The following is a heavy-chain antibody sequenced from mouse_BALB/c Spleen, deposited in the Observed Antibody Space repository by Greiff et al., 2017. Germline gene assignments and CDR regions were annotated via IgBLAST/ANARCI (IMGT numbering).Heavy chain of an antibody. CDR1: GFNIKDYY. Sequence: EVQLQQSGAELVRPGALVKLSCKASGFNIKDYYMHWVKQRPEQGLEWIGWIDPENGNTIYDPKFQGKASITADTSSNTAYLQLSSLTSEDTAVYFCARDAIITTAMCYFDTRGESATLTDSS. V-gene: IGHV14-1*02. CDR3: ARDAIITTAMCYFDT. CDR2: IDPENGNT. D-gene: IGHD1-2*01. J-gene: IGHJ2*01.